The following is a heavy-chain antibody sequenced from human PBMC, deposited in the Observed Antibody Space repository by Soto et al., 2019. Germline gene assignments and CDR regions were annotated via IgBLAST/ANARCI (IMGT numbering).Heavy chain of an antibody. CDR2: INHSGST. V-gene: IGHV4-34*01. CDR1: GGSFSGYY. Sequence: NPSETLSLTCAVYGGSFSGYYWSWIRQPPGKGLEWIGEINHSGSTNYNPSLKSRVTISVDTSKNQFSLKLSSVTAADTAVYYCARGGDIVVVPAANYYYYGMDVWGQGTTVTVSS. CDR3: ARGGDIVVVPAANYYYYGMDV. J-gene: IGHJ6*02. D-gene: IGHD2-2*01.